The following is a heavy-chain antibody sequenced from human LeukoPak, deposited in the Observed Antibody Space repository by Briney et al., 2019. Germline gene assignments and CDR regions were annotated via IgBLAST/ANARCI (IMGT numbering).Heavy chain of an antibody. Sequence: SETLSLTCTVSGGSISSYFWSWIRQPAGKGLEWIGRIYTSGSTNYNPPLKSRVTISADKSTNQFSLKLSSVTAADTAAYYCARDRFGDLNYFDYWGQGTLVTVSS. CDR2: IYTSGST. D-gene: IGHD3-3*01. V-gene: IGHV4-4*07. J-gene: IGHJ4*02. CDR3: ARDRFGDLNYFDY. CDR1: GGSISSYF.